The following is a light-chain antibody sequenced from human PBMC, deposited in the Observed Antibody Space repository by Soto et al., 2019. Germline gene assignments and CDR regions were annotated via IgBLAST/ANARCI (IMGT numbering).Light chain of an antibody. CDR1: QSISIW. J-gene: IGKJ1*01. V-gene: IGKV1-5*03. CDR2: KAS. Sequence: DIQVAQSRSALSASVGDTVTLNCRASQSISIWLAWYQQKQGKAPKLLIYKASSLESGVPSRFSGSGSGTDLTITISRLQPEDSETDYCQQRYSMPWTFVQGTKVDIK. CDR3: QQRYSMPWT.